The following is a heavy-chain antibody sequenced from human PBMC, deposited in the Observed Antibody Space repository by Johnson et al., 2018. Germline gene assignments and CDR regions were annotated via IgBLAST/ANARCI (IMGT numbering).Heavy chain of an antibody. J-gene: IGHJ4*02. V-gene: IGHV3-30*01. CDR2: ISHDGTYD. Sequence: VQLWESGGGVVQPGRSLRLSCAASGFTFSDHSMHWVRQAPGKGLEWLSVISHDGTYDSYADSVKGRFTISRDNSKNTLYLQMNSLRAKDKAVYFCARVSGYYTGYFDAWGLGTLVAVSA. CDR3: ARVSGYYTGYFDA. CDR1: GFTFSDHS. D-gene: IGHD3-3*01.